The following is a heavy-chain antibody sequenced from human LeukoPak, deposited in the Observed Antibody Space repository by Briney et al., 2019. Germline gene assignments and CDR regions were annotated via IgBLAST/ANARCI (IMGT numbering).Heavy chain of an antibody. CDR2: IYTSGST. D-gene: IGHD5-18*01. Sequence: SETLSLTCTVSGGSISSYYWSWIRQPAGKGLEWIGRIYTSGSTNYNPSLKSRVTISVDTSKNQFSLKLSSVTAADTAVYYCARGRRGYSYGYLIHWGQGTLVTVSS. J-gene: IGHJ4*02. V-gene: IGHV4-4*07. CDR1: GGSISSYY. CDR3: ARGRRGYSYGYLIH.